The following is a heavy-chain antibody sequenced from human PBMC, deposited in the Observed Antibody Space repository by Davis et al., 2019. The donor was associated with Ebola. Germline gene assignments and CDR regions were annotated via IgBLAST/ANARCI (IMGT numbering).Heavy chain of an antibody. CDR1: GFTVSSNY. CDR2: IYHSGST. D-gene: IGHD3-22*01. V-gene: IGHV4-4*02. CDR3: ASTHDSSGYYLTRGAFDI. Sequence: GSLRLSCAASGFTVSSNYMSWVRQPPGKGLEWIGEIYHSGSTNYNPSLKSRVTISVDKSKNQFSLKLSSVTAADTAVYYCASTHDSSGYYLTRGAFDIWGQGTMVTVSS. J-gene: IGHJ3*02.